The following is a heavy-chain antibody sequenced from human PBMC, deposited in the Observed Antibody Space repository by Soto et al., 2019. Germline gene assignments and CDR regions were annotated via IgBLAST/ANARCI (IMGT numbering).Heavy chain of an antibody. D-gene: IGHD6-19*01. V-gene: IGHV4-59*01. CDR3: ASASGVAGTWWYFDY. J-gene: IGHJ4*02. CDR1: GGSISSYY. Sequence: PSETLSLTCTVSGGSISSYYWSWIRQPPGKGLEWIGYIYYSGSTNYNPSLKSRVTISVDTSKNQFSLKLSSVTAADTAVYYCASASGVAGTWWYFDYWGQGTLVTVSS. CDR2: IYYSGST.